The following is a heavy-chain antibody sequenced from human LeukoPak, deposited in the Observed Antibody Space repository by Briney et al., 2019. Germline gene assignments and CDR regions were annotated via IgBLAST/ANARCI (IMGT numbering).Heavy chain of an antibody. CDR3: AREVLAAAGTYDY. Sequence: SETLSLTCAVYGGSFSGYFWTWIRQPPGKGLEWIGEIDYSGSTNYNPSLKSRVTISADTSKNQFSLKLSSVTAADTAVYYCAREVLAAAGTYDYWGQGNLVTVSS. J-gene: IGHJ4*02. V-gene: IGHV4-34*01. D-gene: IGHD6-13*01. CDR1: GGSFSGYF. CDR2: IDYSGST.